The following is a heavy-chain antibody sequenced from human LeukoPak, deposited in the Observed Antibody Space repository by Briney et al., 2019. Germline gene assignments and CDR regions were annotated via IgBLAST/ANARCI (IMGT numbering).Heavy chain of an antibody. CDR1: GFTFSSYS. CDR3: ARGGSSWYYFDY. CDR2: ISSSSSYI. Sequence: GGSLRLSCAASGFTFSSYSMNWVRQAPGKGLEWVSFISSSSSYIYYADSVKGRFTISRNNAKNPLYLQMNSLRAEDTAVYYCARGGSSWYYFDYWGQGTLVTVSS. D-gene: IGHD6-13*01. J-gene: IGHJ4*02. V-gene: IGHV3-21*01.